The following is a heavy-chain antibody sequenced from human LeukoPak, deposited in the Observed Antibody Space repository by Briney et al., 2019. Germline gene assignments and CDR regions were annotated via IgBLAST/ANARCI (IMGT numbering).Heavy chain of an antibody. D-gene: IGHD4-17*01. CDR2: IYTSGST. CDR3: ARDDYGAVMDV. Sequence: KASQTLSLTCTVSGGSISSGSYYWSWIRQPAGKGLEWIGRIYTSGSTNYNPSLKSRVTISVDTSKNQFSLKLSSVTAADTAVYYCARDDYGAVMDVWGKGTTVTISS. V-gene: IGHV4-61*02. J-gene: IGHJ6*03. CDR1: GGSISSGSYY.